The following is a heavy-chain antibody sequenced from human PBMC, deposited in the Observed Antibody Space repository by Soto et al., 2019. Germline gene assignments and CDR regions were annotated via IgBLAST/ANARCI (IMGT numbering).Heavy chain of an antibody. CDR1: GFSLRTSGVG. D-gene: IGHD5-18*01. V-gene: IGHV2-5*02. CDR2: IYWDDDK. Sequence: QITLQESGPTLVKPTQTLTLTCTFSGFSLRTSGVGVGWIRQPPGKALEWLALIYWDDDKRYSPSLKSRLTITKDTSKNQVVLTMTNMDPVDTATYYCAHRPREYTYGTFDYWGQGTLVTVSS. J-gene: IGHJ4*02. CDR3: AHRPREYTYGTFDY.